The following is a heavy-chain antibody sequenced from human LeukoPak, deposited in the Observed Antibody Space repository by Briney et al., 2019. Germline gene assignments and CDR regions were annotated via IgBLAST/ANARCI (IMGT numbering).Heavy chain of an antibody. CDR3: ARGGWELPYDY. J-gene: IGHJ4*02. CDR1: GGSISSYY. V-gene: IGHV4-59*01. D-gene: IGHD1-26*01. Sequence: PSETLSLTCTVSGGSISSYYWSWIRQPPGKGLEWIGYIYYSGSTNYNPSLKSRVTISIDTSKNQISLKLSSVTAADTAVYYCARGGWELPYDYWGQGTLVTVSS. CDR2: IYYSGST.